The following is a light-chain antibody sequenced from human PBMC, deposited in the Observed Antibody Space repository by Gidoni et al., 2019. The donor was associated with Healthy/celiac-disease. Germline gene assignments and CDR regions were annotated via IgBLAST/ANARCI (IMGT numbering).Light chain of an antibody. CDR1: QSVLYSSNNKNY. J-gene: IGKJ1*01. V-gene: IGKV4-1*01. Sequence: VSLGERATINCKSSQSVLYSSNNKNYLAWYQQKPGQPPKLLIYWASTRESGVPDRFSGSGSGTDFTLTISSLQAEDVAVYYCQQYYSTPRTFGQGTKVEIK. CDR2: WAS. CDR3: QQYYSTPRT.